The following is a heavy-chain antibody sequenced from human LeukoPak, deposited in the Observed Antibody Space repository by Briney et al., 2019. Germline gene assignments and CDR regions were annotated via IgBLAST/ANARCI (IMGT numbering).Heavy chain of an antibody. J-gene: IGHJ3*02. CDR3: ARDLTGYYDRSGFPPGDAFDI. CDR2: ISYSGST. Sequence: ASETLSLTCTVSGGSISSSSYYWGWIRQPPGKGLEWIGSISYSGSTYYNPSLKSRVTISVDTSKNQFSLKLSSVTAADTAVYYCARDLTGYYDRSGFPPGDAFDIWGQGTMVTVSS. CDR1: GGSISSSSYY. D-gene: IGHD3-22*01. V-gene: IGHV4-39*07.